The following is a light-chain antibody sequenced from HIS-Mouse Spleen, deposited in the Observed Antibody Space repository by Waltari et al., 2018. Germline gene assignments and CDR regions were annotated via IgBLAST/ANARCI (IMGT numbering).Light chain of an antibody. J-gene: IGLJ3*02. Sequence: QSALTQPASVSGSPGQSITISCTGTSSDVGSYTLVSWYQQHPGKAPQLMIYEGSKRPSGVSNRFSGSKSGNTASLTISGLQAEDEADYYCCSYAGSSTWVFGGGTKLTVL. CDR3: CSYAGSSTWV. CDR2: EGS. V-gene: IGLV2-23*01. CDR1: SSDVGSYTL.